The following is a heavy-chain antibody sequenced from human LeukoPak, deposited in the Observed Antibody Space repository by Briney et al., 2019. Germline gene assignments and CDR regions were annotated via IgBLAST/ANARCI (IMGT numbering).Heavy chain of an antibody. CDR1: GGSISSSSYY. CDR3: ARRLNSVYGDYWSGAPIDY. CDR2: IYYSGST. Sequence: PSETLSLTCTVSGGSISSSSYYWGWIRQPPGKGLEWIGSIYYSGSTYYNPSLKSRVTISVDTSKNQFSLKLSSVTPADTAVYYCARRLNSVYGDYWSGAPIDYWGQGTLVTVSS. D-gene: IGHD4-17*01. V-gene: IGHV4-39*07. J-gene: IGHJ4*02.